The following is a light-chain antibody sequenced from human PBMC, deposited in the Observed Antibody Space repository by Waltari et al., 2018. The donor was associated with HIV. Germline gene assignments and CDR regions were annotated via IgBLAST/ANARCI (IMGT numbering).Light chain of an antibody. CDR1: SSDVTTYRL. CDR2: EGT. CDR3: CSFAGGGPSYV. Sequence: QYPRTTPAAWPGSPGRAIPSACAGTSSDVTTYRLSPCYHQHPGQTTKRMIYEGTNRPSGVSSRFSGSRSGSAASLTISVLQAEDDADYYCCSFAGGGPSYVFGTGTRVTVL. V-gene: IGLV2-23*01. J-gene: IGLJ1*01.